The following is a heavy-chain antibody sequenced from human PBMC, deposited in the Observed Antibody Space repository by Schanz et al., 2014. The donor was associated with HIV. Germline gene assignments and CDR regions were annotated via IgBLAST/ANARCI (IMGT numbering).Heavy chain of an antibody. CDR1: GGTFNNSA. D-gene: IGHD5-18*01. V-gene: IGHV1-69*01. CDR3: ASGRFDTVIWWGDAFLI. Sequence: QVPLVQSGAAVTQPGSSVTVSCKASGGTFNNSAINWVRQAPGQGLEWMGQVIPMFGTANFAQRFQGRVTITADESTSTAYMELSSLRSEDTAVYYCASGRFDTVIWWGDAFLIWGQGTLVTVSS. J-gene: IGHJ4*02. CDR2: VIPMFGTA.